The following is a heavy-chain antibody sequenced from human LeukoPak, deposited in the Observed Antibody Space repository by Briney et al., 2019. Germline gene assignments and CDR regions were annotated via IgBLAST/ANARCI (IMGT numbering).Heavy chain of an antibody. CDR2: IYTSGST. D-gene: IGHD3-22*01. Sequence: SQTLSLTCTVSGGSISSGSYYWSWIRQPAGKGQEWIGRIYTSGSTNYNPSLKSRVTISVDTSKNQFSLKLSSVTAADTAVYYCARAGGVDYYDSSGYYGRTNWFDPWGQGTLVTVSS. V-gene: IGHV4-61*02. CDR1: GGSISSGSYY. CDR3: ARAGGVDYYDSSGYYGRTNWFDP. J-gene: IGHJ5*02.